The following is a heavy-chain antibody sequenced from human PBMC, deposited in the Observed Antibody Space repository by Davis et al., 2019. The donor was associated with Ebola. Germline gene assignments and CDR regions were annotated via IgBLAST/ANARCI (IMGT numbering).Heavy chain of an antibody. Sequence: SETLSLTCTVSGGSISSYYWSWIRQPPGKGLEWIGYIYYSGSTNYNPSLKSRVTISVDTSKNQFSLKLSSVTAADTAVYYCASYCSGGSCYGGALDYWGQGTLVTVSS. CDR1: GGSISSYY. V-gene: IGHV4-59*08. CDR3: ASYCSGGSCYGGALDY. CDR2: IYYSGST. J-gene: IGHJ4*02. D-gene: IGHD2-15*01.